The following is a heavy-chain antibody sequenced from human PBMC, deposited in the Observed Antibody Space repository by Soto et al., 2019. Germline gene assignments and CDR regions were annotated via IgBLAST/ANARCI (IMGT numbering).Heavy chain of an antibody. V-gene: IGHV1-8*01. CDR2: MNPNSGNT. CDR3: VRRGFSSSWGYWYFDL. J-gene: IGHJ2*01. CDR1: GYTFTSYD. Sequence: QVQLVQSGAEVKKPGASVKVSCKASGYTFTSYDINWVRQATGQGLEWMGWMNPNSGNTGHAQKFQGRVTMTSNTSISTAYMELSSLRAEDTAVYYCVRRGFSSSWGYWYFDLWGRGTLVTVSS. D-gene: IGHD6-13*01.